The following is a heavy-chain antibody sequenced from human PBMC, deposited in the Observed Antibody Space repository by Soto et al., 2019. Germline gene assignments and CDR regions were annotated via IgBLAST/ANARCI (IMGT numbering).Heavy chain of an antibody. V-gene: IGHV1-18*01. D-gene: IGHD3-22*01. J-gene: IGHJ6*02. CDR1: GYTFTKYG. Sequence: QVQLVQSGAEVKKPGASVKVSCKASGYTFTKYGINWVRQAPGQGLEWVGWISAYNGNTNYAQKLQGRLTMTTDTSTTTAYMELRSLRSDDTALYYCARVYYYDSSAYALDVWGQGTTVTVSS. CDR3: ARVYYYDSSAYALDV. CDR2: ISAYNGNT.